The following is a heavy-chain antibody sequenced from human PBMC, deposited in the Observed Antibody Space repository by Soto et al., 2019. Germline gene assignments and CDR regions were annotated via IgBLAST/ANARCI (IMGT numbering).Heavy chain of an antibody. CDR1: GFTFSSYG. D-gene: IGHD3-22*01. Sequence: QVQLVEPGGGVVQPGRSLRLSCAASGFTFSSYGMHWVRQAPGKGLEWVAVISYDGSNKYYADSVKGRFTISRDNSKNTLYLQMNSLRAEDTAVYYCAKDGRITMIRGHHYDWFDPWGQGTLVTVSS. V-gene: IGHV3-30*18. J-gene: IGHJ5*02. CDR3: AKDGRITMIRGHHYDWFDP. CDR2: ISYDGSNK.